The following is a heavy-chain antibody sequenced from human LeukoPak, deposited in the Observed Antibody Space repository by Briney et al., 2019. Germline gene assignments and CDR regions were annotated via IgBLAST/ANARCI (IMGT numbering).Heavy chain of an antibody. CDR1: GFTLDDYA. V-gene: IGHV3-9*01. CDR2: ISWNSGSI. J-gene: IGHJ4*02. Sequence: PGGSLRLSCAASGFTLDDYAMHWVRQAPGKGLEWVSGISWNSGSIGYADSVKGRFTISRDNAKNSLYLQMNSLRAEDTALYYCAKDKRGSYYNYFDYWGQGTLVTVSS. D-gene: IGHD1-26*01. CDR3: AKDKRGSYYNYFDY.